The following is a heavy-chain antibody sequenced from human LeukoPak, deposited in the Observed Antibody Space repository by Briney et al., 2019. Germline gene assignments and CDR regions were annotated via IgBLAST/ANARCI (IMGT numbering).Heavy chain of an antibody. CDR2: IYYSGST. CDR1: GVSISSYY. Sequence: SETLSLTCTVSGVSISSYYWSWIRQPPGKGLEWIGYIYYSGSTNYNPSLKSRVTISVDTSKNQFSLKLSSVTAADTAVYYCARNSRSSSFDYWGQGTLVTVSS. J-gene: IGHJ4*02. D-gene: IGHD6-13*01. CDR3: ARNSRSSSFDY. V-gene: IGHV4-59*01.